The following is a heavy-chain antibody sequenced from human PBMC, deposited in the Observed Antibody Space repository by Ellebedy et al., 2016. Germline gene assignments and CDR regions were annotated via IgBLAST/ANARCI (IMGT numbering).Heavy chain of an antibody. CDR1: GYSFTSYW. J-gene: IGHJ4*02. D-gene: IGHD4-17*01. CDR2: IYPGDSDT. CDR3: ARFPPYGDYGVVVGWFDY. Sequence: GESLKISCKGSGYSFTSYWISWVRQMPGKGLEWMGIIYPGDSDTRYSPSFQGQVTISADKSISTAYLQWSSLKASDTAMYYCARFPPYGDYGVVVGWFDYWGQGTLVTVSS. V-gene: IGHV5-51*01.